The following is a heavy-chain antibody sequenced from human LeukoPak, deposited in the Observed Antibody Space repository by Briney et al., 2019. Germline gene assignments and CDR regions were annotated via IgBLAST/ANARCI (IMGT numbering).Heavy chain of an antibody. Sequence: SETLSLTCTVSGGSISSGGYYWSWIRQHPGKGPEWIGYIYYSGSTNYNPSLKSRVTISVDTSKNQFSLKLSSVTAADTAVYYCARSGSGWANWFDPWGQGTLVTVSS. CDR3: ARSGSGWANWFDP. D-gene: IGHD6-19*01. CDR1: GGSISSGGYY. J-gene: IGHJ5*02. CDR2: IYYSGST. V-gene: IGHV4-61*08.